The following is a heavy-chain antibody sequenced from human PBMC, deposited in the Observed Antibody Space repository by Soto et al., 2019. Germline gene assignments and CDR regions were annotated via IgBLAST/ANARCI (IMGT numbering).Heavy chain of an antibody. Sequence: PWGSLRLSCAASGFTFSSYSMNWVRQAPGKGLEWVSSISSSSSYIYYADSVKGRFNISRDKAKNSLYLKMNSLRAEDTAVYYCARGLVGATTPWFAPWGQGTQVTVS. CDR1: GFTFSSYS. V-gene: IGHV3-21*01. CDR3: ARGLVGATTPWFAP. CDR2: ISSSSSYI. D-gene: IGHD1-26*01. J-gene: IGHJ5*02.